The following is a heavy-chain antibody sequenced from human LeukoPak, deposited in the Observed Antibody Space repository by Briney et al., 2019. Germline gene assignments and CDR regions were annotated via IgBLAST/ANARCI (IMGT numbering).Heavy chain of an antibody. Sequence: ASVKVSCKASGYTFTSYGISWVRQAPGQGLEWMGWISAYNGNTDYAQKLQGRVTMTTGTSTSTAYMELRSLRSDDTAVYYCARVGVGCSSTSCSSYYYGMDVWGQGTTVTVSS. CDR3: ARVGVGCSSTSCSSYYYGMDV. D-gene: IGHD2-2*01. J-gene: IGHJ6*02. V-gene: IGHV1-18*01. CDR2: ISAYNGNT. CDR1: GYTFTSYG.